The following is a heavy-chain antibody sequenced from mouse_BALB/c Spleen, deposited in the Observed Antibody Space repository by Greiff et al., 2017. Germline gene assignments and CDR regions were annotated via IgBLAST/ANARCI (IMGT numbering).Heavy chain of an antibody. CDR3: ARPDGSYWYFDV. J-gene: IGHJ1*01. Sequence: EVKLVESGGGLVQPGGSLRLSCATSGFTFTDYYMSWVRQPPGKALEWLGFTRNKANGYTTEYSASVKGRFTISRDNSQSILYLQMNTLRAEDSATYYCARPDGSYWYFDVWGAGTTVTVSS. D-gene: IGHD2-3*01. CDR2: TRNKANGYTT. V-gene: IGHV7-3*02. CDR1: GFTFTDYY.